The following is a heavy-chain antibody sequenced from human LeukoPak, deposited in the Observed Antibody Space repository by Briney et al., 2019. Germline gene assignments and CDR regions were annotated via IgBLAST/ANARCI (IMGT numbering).Heavy chain of an antibody. D-gene: IGHD6-13*01. V-gene: IGHV4-61*05. J-gene: IGHJ2*01. Sequence: PSETLSLTCTVSYGSISTNTCSWGWIRQPPGKGLEWIGRIYTSGSTNYNPSLKSRVTISVDTSKNQFSLKLSSVTAADTAVYYCARVSSSWYQDWYFDLWGRGTLVTVSS. CDR2: IYTSGST. CDR1: YGSISTNTCS. CDR3: ARVSSSWYQDWYFDL.